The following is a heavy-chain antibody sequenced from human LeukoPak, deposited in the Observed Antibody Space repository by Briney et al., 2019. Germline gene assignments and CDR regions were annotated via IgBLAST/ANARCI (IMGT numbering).Heavy chain of an antibody. CDR2: IRGSGGST. V-gene: IGHV3-23*01. Sequence: GGSLRLSCAASGFTFTNYAMNWVRQAPGKGLEWVSVIRGSGGSTYYADSVKGRFTISRDNSRDTLFLHMSSLRAEDTAVYYCAKGTIAAAGTDCDYWGQGTQVTVSS. CDR3: AKGTIAAAGTDCDY. CDR1: GFTFTNYA. D-gene: IGHD6-13*01. J-gene: IGHJ4*02.